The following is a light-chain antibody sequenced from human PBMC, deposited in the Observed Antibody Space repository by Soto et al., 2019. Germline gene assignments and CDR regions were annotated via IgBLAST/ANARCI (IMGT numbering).Light chain of an antibody. CDR2: GAS. J-gene: IGKJ1*01. CDR1: QSVSVD. Sequence: EMVMTQSPATLSVSTGERVTLSCRASQSVSVDLAWYQQRPGQAPRLLIYGASTRATGIPVRFSGSGSGTEFSLTISSLQSDDFAFYYCQQYNNWPPWTFGQGTKVDIK. V-gene: IGKV3-15*01. CDR3: QQYNNWPPWT.